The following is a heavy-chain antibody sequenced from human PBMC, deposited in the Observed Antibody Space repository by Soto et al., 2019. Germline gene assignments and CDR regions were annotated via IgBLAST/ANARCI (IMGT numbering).Heavy chain of an antibody. CDR1: GGSFDDFY. Sequence: SETLSLTCAFYGGSFDDFYWSWVRQSPGKGLEWVGEISHDGGTNYSPSLASRVSISVDTSKNQFSLHLRSVTAADTGLYYCARGQLVWYGDLTPYHRDMDVWGQGTTVTVS. D-gene: IGHD3-10*01. V-gene: IGHV4-34*01. CDR2: ISHDGGT. CDR3: ARGQLVWYGDLTPYHRDMDV. J-gene: IGHJ6*02.